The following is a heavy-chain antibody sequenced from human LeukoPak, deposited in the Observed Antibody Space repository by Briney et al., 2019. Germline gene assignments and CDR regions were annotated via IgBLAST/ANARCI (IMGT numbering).Heavy chain of an antibody. CDR2: INPNSGGT. V-gene: IGHV1-2*02. D-gene: IGHD3-10*01. J-gene: IGHJ6*03. CDR1: GYTFTGYY. Sequence: ASVKVSCKASGYTFTGYYMHWVRQAPGQGLEWMGWINPNSGGTNYAQKFQGRVTMTRDTSISTAYMELSRLRSDDTAVYYCARSYYYGSGSIYYYHMDVWGKGTTVTVSS. CDR3: ARSYYYGSGSIYYYHMDV.